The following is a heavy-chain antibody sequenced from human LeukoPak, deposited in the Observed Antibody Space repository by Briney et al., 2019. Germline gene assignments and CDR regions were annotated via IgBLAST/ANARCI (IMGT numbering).Heavy chain of an antibody. CDR2: ISSSRSYI. V-gene: IGHV3-21*01. CDR1: GFPFSSYS. J-gene: IGHJ5*01. Sequence: GGSLRLSCVPSGFPFSSYSMNGLRQAPGRGLEWVSSISSSRSYIYYADSVKARYTISRDNAKNSLHMQMNSLRAEDTAVYYCARRLRSHRWFDSWGQGTLVTVSS. CDR3: ARRLRSHRWFDS. D-gene: IGHD3-16*01.